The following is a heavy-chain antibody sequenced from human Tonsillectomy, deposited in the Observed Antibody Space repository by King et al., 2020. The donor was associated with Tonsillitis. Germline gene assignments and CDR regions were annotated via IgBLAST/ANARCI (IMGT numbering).Heavy chain of an antibody. J-gene: IGHJ4*02. CDR3: AKEEVGFDY. V-gene: IGHV3-30*18. CDR1: GFTFSSSG. Sequence: VQLVESGGGVVQPGRSLRLSCAASGFTFSSSGMHWVRQAPGKGLEGVAVIPYDGSNKKYADSVKGRFTISRDNSKNTMYLQMNSLRAEDTAVYYCAKEEVGFDYWGQGTLVTVSS. CDR2: IPYDGSNK.